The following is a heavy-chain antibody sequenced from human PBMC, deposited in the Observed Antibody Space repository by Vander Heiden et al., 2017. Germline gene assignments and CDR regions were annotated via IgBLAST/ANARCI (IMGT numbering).Heavy chain of an antibody. CDR2: IIPIFGTA. D-gene: IGHD3-22*01. Sequence: QVQLVQSGAEVKKPGSSVKVSCKAPGGTLRSYAISWVRQAPGQGLEWMGGIIPIFGTANYAQKCQGRVTITADESTISAYMELSSLRSEDTAVYYCARVLRYDSSGYFDYWGQGTLVTVSS. CDR3: ARVLRYDSSGYFDY. V-gene: IGHV1-69*01. J-gene: IGHJ4*02. CDR1: GGTLRSYA.